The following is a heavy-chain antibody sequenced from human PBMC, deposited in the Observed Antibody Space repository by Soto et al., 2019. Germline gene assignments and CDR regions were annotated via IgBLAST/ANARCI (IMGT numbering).Heavy chain of an antibody. D-gene: IGHD6-19*01. CDR2: TYYRSKWYN. V-gene: IGHV6-1*01. CDR3: TRDPESSGWYRGYNWFNP. J-gene: IGHJ5*02. CDR1: GDSVSSNSAA. Sequence: SQTLSLTCAISGDSVSSNSAAWNWIRQSPSRGLEWLGRTYYRSKWYNDYAVSVKSRITINPDTSKNQFSLQLNSVTPEDTAVYYCTRDPESSGWYRGYNWFNPWGQGTLVTVSS.